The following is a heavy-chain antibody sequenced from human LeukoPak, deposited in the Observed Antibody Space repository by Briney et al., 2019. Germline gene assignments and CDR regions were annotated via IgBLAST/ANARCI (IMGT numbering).Heavy chain of an antibody. J-gene: IGHJ6*03. Sequence: GGSLRLSCAASGFIFSSYAMSWVRQAPGKGLEWVSGISGSDGSTYYADSVKGRFTISRDNSKNTLYLQMNSLRAEDTAVYYCAKKLGITMLRGGYYMGVWGKGTTVTVSS. D-gene: IGHD3-10*01. CDR3: AKKLGITMLRGGYYMGV. V-gene: IGHV3-23*01. CDR1: GFIFSSYA. CDR2: ISGSDGST.